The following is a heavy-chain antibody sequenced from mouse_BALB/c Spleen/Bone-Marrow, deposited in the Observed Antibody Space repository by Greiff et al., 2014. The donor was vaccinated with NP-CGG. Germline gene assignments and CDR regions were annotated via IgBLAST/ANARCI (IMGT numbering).Heavy chain of an antibody. Sequence: EVNLVESGGGLVKPGGSLKLSCAASGFAFSSYDMSWVRQTPEKRLEWVAYISHGGGTTYYSDTVKGRFTISRDNAKNTLYLQMSRLKSEDTAIYYCTRHGGYYPYYYAMDYWGQGTSVTISS. V-gene: IGHV5-12-1*01. J-gene: IGHJ4*01. CDR3: TRHGGYYPYYYAMDY. D-gene: IGHD2-3*01. CDR1: GFAFSSYD. CDR2: ISHGGGTT.